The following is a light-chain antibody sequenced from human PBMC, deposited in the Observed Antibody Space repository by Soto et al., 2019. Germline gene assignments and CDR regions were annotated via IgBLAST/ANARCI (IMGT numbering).Light chain of an antibody. CDR2: KAS. J-gene: IGKJ1*01. Sequence: DIQMTQSPSTLSASVGARVTITCRASQSISDLLAWYQQKPGKAPKLLIYKASSLKSGVPPRFSGSGSGTEYTLTISSLQPDDFATYYCQQYNGYWTFGQGTKVEIK. CDR3: QQYNGYWT. V-gene: IGKV1-5*03. CDR1: QSISDL.